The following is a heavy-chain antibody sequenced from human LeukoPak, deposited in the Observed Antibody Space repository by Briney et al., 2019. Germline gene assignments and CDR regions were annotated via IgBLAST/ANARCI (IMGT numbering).Heavy chain of an antibody. CDR2: IYYSGST. Sequence: SETLSLTCTVSGGSFSSGSYYWSWIRQPPGTGLEWIGYIYYSGSTNYNPSLKSRVTISVDTSKNQFSLKLSSVTAADTAVYYCARGDDYYDSSGYYRWFDPWGQGTLVTVSS. V-gene: IGHV4-61*01. J-gene: IGHJ5*02. CDR1: GGSFSSGSYY. CDR3: ARGDDYYDSSGYYRWFDP. D-gene: IGHD3-22*01.